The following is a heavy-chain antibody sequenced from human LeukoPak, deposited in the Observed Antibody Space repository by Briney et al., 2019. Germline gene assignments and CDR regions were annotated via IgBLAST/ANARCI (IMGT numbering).Heavy chain of an antibody. CDR3: ARAVTMVRGVPGY. D-gene: IGHD3-10*01. J-gene: IGHJ4*02. V-gene: IGHV1-8*01. CDR1: GYTFTSYD. Sequence: GASVKVSCRASGYTFTSYDINWVRQATGQGLEWMGWMNPNSGNTGYAQKFQGRVTMTRNTSISTAYMELSSLRSEDTAVYYCARAVTMVRGVPGYWGQGTLVTVSS. CDR2: MNPNSGNT.